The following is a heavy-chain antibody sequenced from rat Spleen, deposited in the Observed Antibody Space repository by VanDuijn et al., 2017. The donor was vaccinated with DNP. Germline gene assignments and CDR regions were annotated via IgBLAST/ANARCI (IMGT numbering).Heavy chain of an antibody. Sequence: EVQLVESGGGLVQPGRSLKLSCAASGFTFSDYYMAWVRQAPSKGLEWVAYMTYDGVNSYYRDSVTGRFTISRDNAKSTLYLQMNSLKSEDMATYYCARPIYNNHGGFAYWGQGTLVTVSS. D-gene: IGHD1-10*01. J-gene: IGHJ3*01. CDR2: MTYDGVNS. CDR1: GFTFSDYY. V-gene: IGHV5-22*01. CDR3: ARPIYNNHGGFAY.